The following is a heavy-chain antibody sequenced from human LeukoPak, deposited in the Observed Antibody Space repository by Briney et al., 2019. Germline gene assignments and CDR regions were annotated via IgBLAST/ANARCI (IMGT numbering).Heavy chain of an antibody. V-gene: IGHV3-66*02. J-gene: IGHJ4*02. CDR2: IYSGGST. CDR1: GFTVGSNY. D-gene: IGHD3-22*01. CDR3: AGDQNLFQYYDSSKPLSY. Sequence: GGSLRLSCAASGFTVGSNYMSWVRQAPGKGLEWVSVIYSGGSTYYADSVKGRFTISRDNSKNTLYLQMNSLRAEDTAVYYCAGDQNLFQYYDSSKPLSYWGQGTLVTVSS.